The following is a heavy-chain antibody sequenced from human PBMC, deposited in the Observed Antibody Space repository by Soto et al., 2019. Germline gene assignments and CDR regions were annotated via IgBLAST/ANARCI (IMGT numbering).Heavy chain of an antibody. CDR2: ISPK. CDR3: ARDDAFANENAFDL. V-gene: IGHV3-33*01. J-gene: IGHJ3*01. Sequence: QVQLVESGGGLVQPGTSLRLSCAVSGFSFRTYGFHWVRQPPCKGLQWVAVISPKGHSDSVEGRFTISRDNSKDTSYLQMNNLRAEDTAVYYCARDDAFANENAFDLWGQGTMVTVSS. CDR1: GFSFRTYG. D-gene: IGHD1-1*01.